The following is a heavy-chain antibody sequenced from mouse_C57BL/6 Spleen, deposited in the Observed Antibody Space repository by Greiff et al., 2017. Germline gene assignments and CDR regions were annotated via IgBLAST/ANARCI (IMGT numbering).Heavy chain of an antibody. D-gene: IGHD1-1*01. CDR1: GFTFSSYG. V-gene: IGHV5-6*01. CDR2: ISSGGSYT. J-gene: IGHJ2*01. Sequence: EVNVVESGGDLVKPGGSLKLSCAASGFTFSSYGMSWVRQTPDKRLEWVATISSGGSYTYYPDSVKGRFTISRDNAKNTLYLQMSSLKSEDTAMYYCTTVADYWGQGTTLTVSS. CDR3: TTVADY.